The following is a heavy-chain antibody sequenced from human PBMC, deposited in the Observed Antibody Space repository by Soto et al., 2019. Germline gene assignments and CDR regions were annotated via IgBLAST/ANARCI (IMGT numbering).Heavy chain of an antibody. CDR3: ARGRYGDY. CDR2: ISAHNGNT. D-gene: IGHD1-1*01. Sequence: QVHLVQSGAEVKKPGASVKVSCKGSGYAFTTYGITWVRQAPGQGLEWMGGISAHNGNTNYAHKIQGRVNVTRDTSTSTAYMELRSLRSDDTAVYYCARGRYGDYWGQGALVIVSS. CDR1: GYAFTTYG. J-gene: IGHJ4*02. V-gene: IGHV1-18*01.